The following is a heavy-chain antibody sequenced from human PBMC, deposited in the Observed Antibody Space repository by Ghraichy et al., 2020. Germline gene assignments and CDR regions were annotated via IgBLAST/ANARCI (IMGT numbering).Heavy chain of an antibody. D-gene: IGHD1-26*01. J-gene: IGHJ4*02. CDR3: ARDGADGYFDY. V-gene: IGHV3-21*01. CDR1: GFTFSSYS. CDR2: IISSSSYI. Sequence: GGSLRLSCAASGFTFSSYSMNWVRQAPGKGLEWVSSIISSSSYIYYADSVKGRFTISRDNAKNSLYLQMNSLRAEDTAVYYCARDGADGYFDYWGQGTLVTVSS.